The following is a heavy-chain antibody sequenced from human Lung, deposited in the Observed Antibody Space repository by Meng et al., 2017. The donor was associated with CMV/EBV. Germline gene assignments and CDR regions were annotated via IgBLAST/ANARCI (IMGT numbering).Heavy chain of an antibody. V-gene: IGHV4-61*02. Sequence: QVQLQESGPGLVKPSQPLSLPCTVSGDSVSGGTYSWNWIRQPAGKGLEWIGRIYTTGTTNYNPSLKSRVIISSDTSNNQFSLELTSVTAADTAVYYCARGANGFNLGFFDSWGQGSLVTVSS. J-gene: IGHJ4*02. CDR3: ARGANGFNLGFFDS. CDR1: GDSVSGGTYS. D-gene: IGHD5-24*01. CDR2: IYTTGTT.